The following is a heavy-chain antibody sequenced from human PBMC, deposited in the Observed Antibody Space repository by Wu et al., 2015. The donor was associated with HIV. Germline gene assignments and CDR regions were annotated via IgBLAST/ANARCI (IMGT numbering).Heavy chain of an antibody. CDR2: INPSGGST. CDR3: ARDGGRGYNYASLDY. D-gene: IGHD5-18*01. J-gene: IGHJ4*02. CDR1: GYIFTTYY. Sequence: QVQLVQSGAEVKKPGASVTVSCKASGYIFTTYYMHWVRQAPGQGLEWMGIINPSGGSTTYTQKFQGRVTMTKDTSTRTVYMKLSGLRSEDTAIYYCARDGGRGYNYASLDYWGQGTLVIVSS. V-gene: IGHV1-46*01.